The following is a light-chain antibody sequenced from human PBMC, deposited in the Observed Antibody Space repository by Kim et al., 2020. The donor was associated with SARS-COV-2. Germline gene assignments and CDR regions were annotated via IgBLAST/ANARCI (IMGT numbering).Light chain of an antibody. CDR3: NSLDSSGNHP. J-gene: IGLJ2*01. CDR2: GKN. Sequence: SSELTQDPAVSVALGQTVRITCQGDSLRTYYASWYQQKPGQAPVLVIYGKNNRPSGIPDRFSGFSSGNTASLTITGAQAEDEADYYCNSLDSSGNHPFGG. V-gene: IGLV3-19*01. CDR1: SLRTYY.